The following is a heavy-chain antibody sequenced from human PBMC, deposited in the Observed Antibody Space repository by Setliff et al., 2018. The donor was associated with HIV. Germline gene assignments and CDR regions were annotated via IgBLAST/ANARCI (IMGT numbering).Heavy chain of an antibody. Sequence: SFSSYYMHWVRQAPGQGLEWMGRINPTGGSTSYAQRFQGRVIVIRDTSTSTVYMELSSLRSEDTAVYYCARAYYDSVWGNYRYRFYYFDYWGQGSLVTVSS. CDR1: SFSSYY. V-gene: IGHV1-46*01. CDR3: ARAYYDSVWGNYRYRFYYFDY. CDR2: INPTGGST. D-gene: IGHD3-16*02. J-gene: IGHJ4*02.